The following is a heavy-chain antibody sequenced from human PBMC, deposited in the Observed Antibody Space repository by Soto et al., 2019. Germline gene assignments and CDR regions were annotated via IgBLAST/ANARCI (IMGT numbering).Heavy chain of an antibody. Sequence: QVQLQESGPGLVKPSETLSLTCTVSGGSVSSGSYYWSWIRQPPGKGLEWIGYIYYSGSTNYNPSLKSRVTISVDTSKNQFSLKLSSVTAADTAMYYCARGVGYSYGYTAGWFDPWGQGTLVTVSS. CDR2: IYYSGST. D-gene: IGHD5-18*01. V-gene: IGHV4-61*01. J-gene: IGHJ5*02. CDR3: ARGVGYSYGYTAGWFDP. CDR1: GGSVSSGSYY.